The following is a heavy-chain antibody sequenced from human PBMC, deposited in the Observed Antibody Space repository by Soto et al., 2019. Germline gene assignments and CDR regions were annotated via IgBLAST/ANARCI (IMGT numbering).Heavy chain of an antibody. CDR3: ARHTMGNYDFWSGPYNWFDP. CDR2: IYYSGST. V-gene: IGHV4-39*01. D-gene: IGHD3-3*01. J-gene: IGHJ5*02. CDR1: GGSISSSSYY. Sequence: SETLSLTCTVSGGSISSSSYYWGWIRQPPGKGLEWIGSIYYSGSTYYNPSLKSRVTISVDTSKNQFSLKLSSVTAADTAVYYCARHTMGNYDFWSGPYNWFDPWGQGTLVPVSP.